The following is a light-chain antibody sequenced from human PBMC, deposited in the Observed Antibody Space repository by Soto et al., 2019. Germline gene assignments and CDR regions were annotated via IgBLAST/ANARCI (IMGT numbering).Light chain of an antibody. V-gene: IGKV3-15*01. CDR3: QQYNNWPPRYT. J-gene: IGKJ2*01. CDR2: GAS. Sequence: EIVMTQSPATLSVSPGERATLSCRASQSVSSNLAWYQQKPGQAPGLLIYGASTRATDIPVRFSGSGSGTEFTLTLNSLQSEDVAVYYCQQYNNWPPRYTFGQGTKLEIK. CDR1: QSVSSN.